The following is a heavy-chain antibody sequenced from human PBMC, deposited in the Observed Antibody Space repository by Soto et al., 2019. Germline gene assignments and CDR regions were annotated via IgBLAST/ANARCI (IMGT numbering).Heavy chain of an antibody. D-gene: IGHD6-13*01. CDR1: GGSISPYY. J-gene: IGHJ5*02. CDR3: VGDHWYRFAL. V-gene: IGHV4-59*12. CDR2: ISYSGST. Sequence: SETLSLTCTVSGGSISPYYWSWIRQPPGKGLEWIGNISYSGSTNYNPSLKSRLTISVDTSKNQFSLKLSSVTAADTAVNYCVGDHWYRFALWGQGTLVTVSS.